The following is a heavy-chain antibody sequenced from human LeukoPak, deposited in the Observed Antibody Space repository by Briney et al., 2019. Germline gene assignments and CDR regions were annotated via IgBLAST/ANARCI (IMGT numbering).Heavy chain of an antibody. Sequence: GGSLRLSCAASGFTFYTYAMNWVRQAPGKGLEWVSAISGRGRNTYYADSVKGQFTISRDNSNNMVCLQMHSLTADDTAVYYCAKDLLYGGDSKDRGAFDVWGQGTMVTVSS. CDR2: ISGRGRNT. CDR3: AKDLLYGGDSKDRGAFDV. J-gene: IGHJ3*01. CDR1: GFTFYTYA. D-gene: IGHD2-21*02. V-gene: IGHV3-23*01.